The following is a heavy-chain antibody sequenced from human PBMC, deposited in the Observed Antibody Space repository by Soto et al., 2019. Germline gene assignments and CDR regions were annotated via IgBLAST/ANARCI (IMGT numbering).Heavy chain of an antibody. Sequence: GGSLRLSCAASGFTFSSYSMNWVRQAPGKGLEWVSSISSSSSYIYYADSVKGRFTISRDNAKNSLYLQMNSLRAEDTAVYYCARDLRQQQLGPADYWGQGTLVTVSS. D-gene: IGHD6-13*01. J-gene: IGHJ4*02. CDR1: GFTFSSYS. CDR2: ISSSSSYI. CDR3: ARDLRQQQLGPADY. V-gene: IGHV3-21*01.